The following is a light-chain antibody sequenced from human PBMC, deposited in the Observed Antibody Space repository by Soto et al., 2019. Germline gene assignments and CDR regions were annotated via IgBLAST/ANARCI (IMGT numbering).Light chain of an antibody. CDR1: QTVRNNY. CDR2: DES. V-gene: IGKV3-20*01. Sequence: EFVLPPSPGTLSLSPGERATLSCRASQTVRNNYLAWYQQKPGQAPRLLIYDESSRATGIPDRFSGGGSGKDFTLTISRLENEDFEVYYCQQFSSYQLTFGGGTKVDIK. CDR3: QQFSSYQLT. J-gene: IGKJ4*01.